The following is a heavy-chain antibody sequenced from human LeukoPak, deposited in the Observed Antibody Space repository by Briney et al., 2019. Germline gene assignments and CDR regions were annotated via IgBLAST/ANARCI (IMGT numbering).Heavy chain of an antibody. CDR3: AKAYYGSGRTQNYYYGMDV. V-gene: IGHV3-9*01. D-gene: IGHD3-10*01. CDR2: ISWNSGSI. CDR1: GFTFDDYA. J-gene: IGHJ6*02. Sequence: GGSLRLSCAASGFTFDDYAMHWVRQAPGKGLEWVSGISWNSGSIGYADSVKGRFTISRGNAKNSLYLQMNSLGAEDTALYYCAKAYYGSGRTQNYYYGMDVWGQGTTVTVSS.